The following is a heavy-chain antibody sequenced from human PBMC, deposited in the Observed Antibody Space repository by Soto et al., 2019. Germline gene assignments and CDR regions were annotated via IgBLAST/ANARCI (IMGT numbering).Heavy chain of an antibody. CDR2: VSAYNGNT. CDR3: ARASRYYLYDMMY. CDR1: GYTFSNDA. D-gene: IGHD3-10*01. V-gene: IGHV1-18*01. J-gene: IGHJ4*02. Sequence: QVQLVQSGAEVKKPGASVKVYCKSSGYTFSNDAITWVRQAPGQGLEWMGWVSAYNGNTNYAQKFKGRVTMTTDTSTSTAYMEIRSLRYDDTTVYFCARASRYYLYDMMYWGQGTLVTVSS.